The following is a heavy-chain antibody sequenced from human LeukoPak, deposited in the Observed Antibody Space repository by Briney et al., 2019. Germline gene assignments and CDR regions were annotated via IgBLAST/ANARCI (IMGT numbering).Heavy chain of an antibody. J-gene: IGHJ4*02. V-gene: IGHV3-11*04. Sequence: GGSLRLSCAASGFTFSDYYMSWIRQAPGKGLEWVSYISSSGSTIYYADSVKGRFTISRDNAKNSLYLQMNSLRAEDTAVYYCAREWDSSGYPEAYFDYWGQGTLVTVSS. CDR3: AREWDSSGYPEAYFDY. CDR1: GFTFSDYY. D-gene: IGHD3-22*01. CDR2: ISSSGSTI.